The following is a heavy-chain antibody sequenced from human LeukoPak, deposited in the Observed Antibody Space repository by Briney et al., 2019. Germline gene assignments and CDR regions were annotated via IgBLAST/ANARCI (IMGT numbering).Heavy chain of an antibody. Sequence: SVKVSCKASGGTFSSYAISWVRQAPGQGLEWMGGIIPIFGTANYAQKFQGRVTITADKSTSTAYMELSSLRSEDTAVYYCARDRYCSGGSCYSPLMIYWGQGTLVTVSS. CDR3: ARDRYCSGGSCYSPLMIY. CDR1: GGTFSSYA. D-gene: IGHD2-15*01. J-gene: IGHJ4*02. V-gene: IGHV1-69*06. CDR2: IIPIFGTA.